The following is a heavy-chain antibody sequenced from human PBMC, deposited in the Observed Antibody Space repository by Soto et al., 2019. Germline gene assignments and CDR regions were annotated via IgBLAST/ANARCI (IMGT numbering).Heavy chain of an antibody. CDR1: GDSISTVDYF. CDR2: IYKSATT. V-gene: IGHV4-30-4*01. J-gene: IGHJ5*02. D-gene: IGHD2-15*01. CDR3: ARGRYCLPGRCFPNWFDP. Sequence: PSETLSLTCSVSGDSISTVDYFWAWIRQPPGQALEYIGYIYKSATTYYNPSFESRVAISLDTSKSQFSLNVTSVTAADTAVYFCARGRYCLPGRCFPNWFDPWRQGTLVTVSS.